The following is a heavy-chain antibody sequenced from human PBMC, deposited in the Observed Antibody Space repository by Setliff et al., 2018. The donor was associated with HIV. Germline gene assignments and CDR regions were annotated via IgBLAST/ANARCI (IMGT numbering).Heavy chain of an antibody. CDR1: GFTLSSYS. J-gene: IGHJ4*02. D-gene: IGHD1-26*01. CDR2: IGSSSSPI. CDR3: ARARGSPTSYFDY. Sequence: PGGSLRLSCEASGFTLSSYSMNWVRQAPGKGLEWVSYIGSSSSPIYYADSVKGRFTISRDNAKNSLYLQMNSLRAEDTAVYYCARARGSPTSYFDYWGQGTLVTVSS. V-gene: IGHV3-21*05.